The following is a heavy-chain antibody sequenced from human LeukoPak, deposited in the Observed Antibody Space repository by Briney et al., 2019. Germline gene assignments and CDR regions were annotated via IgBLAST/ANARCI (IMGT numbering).Heavy chain of an antibody. CDR2: INPDNGGT. J-gene: IGHJ5*02. V-gene: IGHV1-2*02. D-gene: IGHD4-11*01. CDR3: VRDKGSSYYRGWFDP. Sequence: ASVQVSCKASGYTFTDYYIHWVRQAPGQGLEWMGWINPDNGGTNYEQKFQGRVTMTRETSISTAYMELSRLRSDDTAVYYCVRDKGSSYYRGWFDPWGQGTLVTVSS. CDR1: GYTFTDYY.